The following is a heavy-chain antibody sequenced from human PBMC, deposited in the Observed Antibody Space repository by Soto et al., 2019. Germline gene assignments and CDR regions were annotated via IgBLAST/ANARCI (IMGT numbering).Heavy chain of an antibody. CDR3: ARAHEVAWFDS. CDR2: ITNRGTHT. Sequence: GGSLRLSYTASGFSFSSYTMNWVRQAPGKGLQWVASITNRGTHTYSADSVKGRFAISRDNDKNSLYLQMNNLRAEDTATYYCARAHEVAWFDSWGLGTLVTVSS. D-gene: IGHD5-12*01. CDR1: GFSFSSYT. V-gene: IGHV3-21*06. J-gene: IGHJ5*01.